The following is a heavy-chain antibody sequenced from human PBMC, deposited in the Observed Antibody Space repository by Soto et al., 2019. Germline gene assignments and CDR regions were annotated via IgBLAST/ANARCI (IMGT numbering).Heavy chain of an antibody. D-gene: IGHD3-3*01. V-gene: IGHV4-59*01. Sequence: SETLSLTCTVSCGSISSYYWSWIRQPPGKGLEWIGYIYYSGSTNYNPSLKSRVTISVDTSKNQFSLKLSSVTAADTAVYYCARGGTYYDFWSGYYREDYGMDVWGQGTTVTVSS. CDR3: ARGGTYYDFWSGYYREDYGMDV. J-gene: IGHJ6*02. CDR1: CGSISSYY. CDR2: IYYSGST.